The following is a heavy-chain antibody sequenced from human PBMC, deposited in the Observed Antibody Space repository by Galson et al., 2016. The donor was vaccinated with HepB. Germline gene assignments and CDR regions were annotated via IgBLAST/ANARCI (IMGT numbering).Heavy chain of an antibody. CDR1: GFTFSDYY. CDR2: IRSSSTYT. Sequence: SLRLSCAASGFTFSDYYMSWIRQAPGKGLEWVSCIRSSSTYTKYADSVKGRFTISRYNAKNSLYLQMNSLTAEDTAVYYCARTGYSSCWLPLDYWGPGTLVTVSS. D-gene: IGHD6-19*01. CDR3: ARTGYSSCWLPLDY. J-gene: IGHJ4*02. V-gene: IGHV3-11*03.